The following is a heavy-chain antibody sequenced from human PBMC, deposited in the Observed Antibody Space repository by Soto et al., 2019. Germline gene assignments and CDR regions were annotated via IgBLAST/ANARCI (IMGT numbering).Heavy chain of an antibody. CDR3: ARPVRQWLGTVHDDYGKDV. CDR2: INPNSGGT. CDR1: GYTFTGYY. D-gene: IGHD6-19*01. Sequence: ASVKVSCKASGYTFTGYYLHWVRQAPGQGLEWMGWINPNSGGTNYAQKFQGWVTMTRDTSISAAYMDLSRLRSDDTAVNYCARPVRQWLGTVHDDYGKDVWGEGTAVT. J-gene: IGHJ6*02. V-gene: IGHV1-2*04.